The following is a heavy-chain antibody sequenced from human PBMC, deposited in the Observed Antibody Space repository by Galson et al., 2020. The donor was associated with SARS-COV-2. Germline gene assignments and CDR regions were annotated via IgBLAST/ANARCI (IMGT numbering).Heavy chain of an antibody. CDR3: ARGHWGRDY. J-gene: IGHJ4*02. CDR1: GFTFSTHW. D-gene: IGHD7-27*01. Sequence: GESLKISCVGSGFTFSTHWMSWVRQAPGKGLEWVADIQPDGRDKYYVDSVKGRFTVARDNAKNSLYLQMNSLAGEDTAMYYCARGHWGRDYWGQGTLVTVSS. CDR2: IQPDGRDK. V-gene: IGHV3-7*04.